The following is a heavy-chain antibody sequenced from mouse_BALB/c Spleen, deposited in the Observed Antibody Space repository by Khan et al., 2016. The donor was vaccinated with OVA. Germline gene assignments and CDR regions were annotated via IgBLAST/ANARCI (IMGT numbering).Heavy chain of an antibody. V-gene: IGHV3-8*02. D-gene: IGHD2-14*01. CDR3: ARSTYRYALAY. Sequence: EVQLQESGPSLVKPSQTLSLTCSVTGDSITSGYWSWIRKFPGNKLEYMGYMIYTGYTDYNPSLKSRIAITRHTSTNQYSLQLNSVTAEDTATYYCARSTYRYALAYGGQGTLVTVSA. CDR2: MIYTGYT. CDR1: GDSITSGY. J-gene: IGHJ3*01.